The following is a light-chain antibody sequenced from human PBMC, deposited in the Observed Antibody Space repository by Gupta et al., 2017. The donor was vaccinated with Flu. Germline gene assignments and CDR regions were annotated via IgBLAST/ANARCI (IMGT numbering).Light chain of an antibody. CDR1: NIGSIS. Sequence: SYVLTQPPSVSVAPGQTARITCGGNNIGSISVHWYQQKPGQAPVLIVFDDTDRPSGIPERFSGSNSGNTASLTISRVEAGDEADYYCQVWDSSDDHPWVFGGGTKLTV. CDR3: QVWDSSDDHPWV. J-gene: IGLJ3*02. CDR2: DDT. V-gene: IGLV3-21*02.